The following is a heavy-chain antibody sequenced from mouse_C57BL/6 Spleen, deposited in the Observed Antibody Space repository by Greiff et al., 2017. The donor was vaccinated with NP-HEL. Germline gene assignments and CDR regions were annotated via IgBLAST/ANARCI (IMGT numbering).Heavy chain of an antibody. CDR3: ARPLYGSSYVYAMDY. J-gene: IGHJ4*01. D-gene: IGHD1-1*01. V-gene: IGHV5-17*01. CDR1: GFTFSDYG. Sequence: EVMLVESGGGLVKPGGSLKLSCAASGFTFSDYGMHWVRQAPEKGLEWVANISSGSSTIYYADTVKGRFPISRDNAKHTLFLQITSLRSEDTAMYYCARPLYGSSYVYAMDYLGQGTSVTVSS. CDR2: ISSGSSTI.